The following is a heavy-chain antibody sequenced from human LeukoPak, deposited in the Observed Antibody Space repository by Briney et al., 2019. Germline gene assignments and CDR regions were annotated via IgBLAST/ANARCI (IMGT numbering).Heavy chain of an antibody. CDR3: ARDFYHDY. Sequence: SETLSLTCTVSGGSISSYYWSWIRQPPGKGLERIGYIYYTGSTNYNPSLQSRVTISVDTSKNQFSLKLTSVTAADTAVYYCARDFYHDYWGQGTLVTVSS. CDR2: IYYTGST. CDR1: GGSISSYY. V-gene: IGHV4-59*01. D-gene: IGHD2-2*01. J-gene: IGHJ4*02.